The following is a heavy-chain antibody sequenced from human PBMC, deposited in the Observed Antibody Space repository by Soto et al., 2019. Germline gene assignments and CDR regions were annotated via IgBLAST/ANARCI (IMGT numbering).Heavy chain of an antibody. CDR1: GGTFSSYA. J-gene: IGHJ4*02. CDR3: AVGDYGAYPGCGY. Sequence: ASVKVSCKASGGTFSSYAISWVRQAPGQGLEWMGIINPSGGSTSYAQKFQGRVTMTRDTSTSTVYMELSSLRSEDTAVYYCAVGDYGAYPGCGYWGQGTLVTVSS. D-gene: IGHD4-17*01. V-gene: IGHV1-46*03. CDR2: INPSGGST.